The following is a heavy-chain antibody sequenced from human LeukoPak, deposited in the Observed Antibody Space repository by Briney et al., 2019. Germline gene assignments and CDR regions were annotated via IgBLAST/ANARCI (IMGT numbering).Heavy chain of an antibody. Sequence: GGSLRLSCAASGFTFDDYAMHWVRQAPGKGLEWISGISWNSGSIGYADSVKGRFTISRDNAKNSLYLQMNSLRAEDMALYYCAKSVEAVAGFFDYWGQGTLVTVSS. V-gene: IGHV3-9*03. CDR1: GFTFDDYA. CDR2: ISWNSGSI. J-gene: IGHJ4*02. CDR3: AKSVEAVAGFFDY. D-gene: IGHD6-19*01.